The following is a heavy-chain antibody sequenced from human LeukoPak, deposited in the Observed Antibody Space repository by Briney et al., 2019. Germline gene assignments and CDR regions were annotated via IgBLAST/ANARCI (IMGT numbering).Heavy chain of an antibody. V-gene: IGHV3-48*03. CDR3: ARTRDGPFAY. Sequence: PGGSLRLSCAASGFTFSSYEMNWVRQAPGKGLEWLSHISNSGSSIQYADSVKGRFTISRDNAKNSLHLQMNSLGVEDTAVYYCARTRDGPFAYWGQGTLVTVSS. J-gene: IGHJ4*02. D-gene: IGHD5-24*01. CDR1: GFTFSSYE. CDR2: ISNSGSSI.